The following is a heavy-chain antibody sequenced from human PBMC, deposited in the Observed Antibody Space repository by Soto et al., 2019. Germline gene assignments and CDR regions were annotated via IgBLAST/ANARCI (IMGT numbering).Heavy chain of an antibody. CDR3: ARHEGYCSSTSCSPPGGGAFDI. Sequence: QVQLVQSGAEVKKPGSSVKVSCKASGGTFSSYTISWVRQAPGQGLEWMGRIIPILGIANYAQKFQGRVTITADKSTSTAYMELSSLRSEDTAVYYCARHEGYCSSTSCSPPGGGAFDIWGQGTMVTVSS. J-gene: IGHJ3*02. CDR1: GGTFSSYT. V-gene: IGHV1-69*02. D-gene: IGHD2-2*01. CDR2: IIPILGIA.